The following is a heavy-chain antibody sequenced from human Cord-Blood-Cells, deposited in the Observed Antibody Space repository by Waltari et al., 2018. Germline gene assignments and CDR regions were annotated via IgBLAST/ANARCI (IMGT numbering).Heavy chain of an antibody. CDR3: ARRGAARPFDY. D-gene: IGHD6-6*01. CDR1: GGSISSSSYY. V-gene: IGHV4-39*01. CDR2: IYYSGST. Sequence: VSGGSISSSSYYWGWIRQPPGKGLEWIGSIYYSGSTYYNPSLKSRVTISVDTSKNQFSLKLSSVTAADTAVYYCARRGAARPFDYWGQGTLVTVSS. J-gene: IGHJ4*02.